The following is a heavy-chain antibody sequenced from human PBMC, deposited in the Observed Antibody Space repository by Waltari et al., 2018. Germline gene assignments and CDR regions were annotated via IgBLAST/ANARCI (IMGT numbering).Heavy chain of an antibody. CDR2: IYYSGRT. CDR1: GGSISSSSYY. D-gene: IGHD2-2*01. CDR3: ARLSPHCSSTSCPWGYYYYGMDV. Sequence: QLQLQESGPGLVKPSETLSLTCTVSGGSISSSSYYWGWIRQPPGKGLEWIGSIYYSGRTCHNPPLKSRFTISVDTSKNQFSLKLSSVTAADTAVYYCARLSPHCSSTSCPWGYYYYGMDVWGQGTTVTVSS. J-gene: IGHJ6*02. V-gene: IGHV4-39*01.